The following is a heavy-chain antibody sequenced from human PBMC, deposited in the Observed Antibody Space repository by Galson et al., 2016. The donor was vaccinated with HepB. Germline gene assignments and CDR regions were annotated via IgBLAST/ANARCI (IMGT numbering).Heavy chain of an antibody. D-gene: IGHD4-17*01. J-gene: IGHJ4*02. CDR2: VSSDGNTH. V-gene: IGHV3-30*03. CDR1: GFSFSNYA. Sequence: SLRLSCAASGFSFSNYALHWVRQAPGKGLEWVAVVSSDGNTHFSGDAVKGRFAIYRDNSKNTLFLQMNGLRPDDTAVYYCARDAKDHSILGDYGDHFDYWGQGSLVTVSS. CDR3: ARDAKDHSILGDYGDHFDY.